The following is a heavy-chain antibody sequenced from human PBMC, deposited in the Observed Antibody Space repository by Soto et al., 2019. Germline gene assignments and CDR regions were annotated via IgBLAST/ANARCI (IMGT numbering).Heavy chain of an antibody. Sequence: GGSLRLSCAASGFTFSSYAMHWVRQAPGKGLEWVAVISYDGSNKYYADSVKGRFTISRDNSKNTLYLQMNSLRAEDTAVYYCARDTGDDYEGAAAFDIWGQGTIVTVSS. CDR3: ARDTGDDYEGAAAFDI. J-gene: IGHJ3*02. CDR2: ISYDGSNK. D-gene: IGHD4-17*01. V-gene: IGHV3-30-3*01. CDR1: GFTFSSYA.